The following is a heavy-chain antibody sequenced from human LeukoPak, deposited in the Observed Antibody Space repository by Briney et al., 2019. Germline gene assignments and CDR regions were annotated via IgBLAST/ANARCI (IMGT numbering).Heavy chain of an antibody. Sequence: GGSLRLSCAASGFTFSSYAMSWLRQAPGKGLEWVSTISGSGGSTFYADSVEGRFTISGDNSKNTLYLQMNSLRAEDTAVYYCAKDLYYGSGPYDTFDIWGQGTMVTVSS. CDR2: ISGSGGST. CDR1: GFTFSSYA. J-gene: IGHJ3*02. V-gene: IGHV3-23*01. D-gene: IGHD3-10*01. CDR3: AKDLYYGSGPYDTFDI.